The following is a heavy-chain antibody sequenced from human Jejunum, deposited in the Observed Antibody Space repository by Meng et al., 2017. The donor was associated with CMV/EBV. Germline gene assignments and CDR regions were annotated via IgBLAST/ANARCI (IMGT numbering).Heavy chain of an antibody. CDR3: ANFPSSAYYSEMDV. CDR2: TRYDGENK. V-gene: IGHV3-30*02. J-gene: IGHJ6*02. CDR1: GFSFSSFG. Sequence: SGFSFSSFGMHWVRQAPGKGLEWVAFTRYDGENKYYADSVKSRFTISKDNSKNTLYLHMSSLRPEDTGVYYCANFPSSAYYSEMDVWGQGTTVTVSS.